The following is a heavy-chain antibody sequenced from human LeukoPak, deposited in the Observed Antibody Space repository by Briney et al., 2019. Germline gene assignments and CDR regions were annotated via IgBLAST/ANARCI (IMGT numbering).Heavy chain of an antibody. J-gene: IGHJ4*02. D-gene: IGHD5-12*01. CDR3: ARAEYSGWNLEY. Sequence: PGGSLRLSCAASGFTFRSYWMSWVRQAPGKWLEWVADINQGGSVQYYMDSVKGRFTISRDDAKNSLYVQMNSLRDEDTAVYYCARAEYSGWNLEYWGQGTLVTVSS. V-gene: IGHV3-7*01. CDR2: INQGGSVQ. CDR1: GFTFRSYW.